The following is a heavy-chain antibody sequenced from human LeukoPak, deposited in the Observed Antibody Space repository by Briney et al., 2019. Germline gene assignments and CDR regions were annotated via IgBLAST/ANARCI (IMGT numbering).Heavy chain of an antibody. CDR1: GGSFSGYY. D-gene: IGHD5-18*01. CDR2: INHSGST. Sequence: SETLSLTCAVYGGSFSGYYWSWIRQPPGKGLEWIGEINHSGSTNYNPSLKSRVTISVDTSKNQFSLKLSSVTAADTAVYYCARYITAMAYYFDYWGQGTLVTVSS. V-gene: IGHV4-34*01. J-gene: IGHJ4*02. CDR3: ARYITAMAYYFDY.